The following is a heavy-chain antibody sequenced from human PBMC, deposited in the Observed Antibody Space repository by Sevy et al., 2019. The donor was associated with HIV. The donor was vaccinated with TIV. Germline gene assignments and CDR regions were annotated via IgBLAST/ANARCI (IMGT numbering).Heavy chain of an antibody. D-gene: IGHD2-15*01. Sequence: GGSLRLSCAASGFTVSSNYMSWVCQAPGKGLEWVSVIYSGGSTYYADSVKGRFTISRDNSKNTLYLQMNSLRAEDTAVYYCARGVGVDCSGGSCYYNWFDPWGQGTLVTVSS. CDR2: IYSGGST. J-gene: IGHJ5*02. CDR3: ARGVGVDCSGGSCYYNWFDP. V-gene: IGHV3-53*01. CDR1: GFTVSSNY.